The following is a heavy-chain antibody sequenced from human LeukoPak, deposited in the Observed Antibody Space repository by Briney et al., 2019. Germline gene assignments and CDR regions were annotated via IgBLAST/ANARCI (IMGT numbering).Heavy chain of an antibody. CDR2: IYYSGST. CDR3: ARSNSYYDSSGYYFDY. D-gene: IGHD3-22*01. CDR1: GGSISSGDYY. Sequence: PSETLSLTCTVSGGSISSGDYYWSWIRQPPGKGLEWIGYIYYSGSTYYNPSLKSRVTISVDTSKNQFSLKLSSVTAADTAVYYCARSNSYYDSSGYYFDYWGQGTLVTVSS. J-gene: IGHJ4*02. V-gene: IGHV4-30-4*08.